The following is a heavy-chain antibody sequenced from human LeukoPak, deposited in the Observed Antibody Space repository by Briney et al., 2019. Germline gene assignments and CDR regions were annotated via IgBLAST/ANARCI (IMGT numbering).Heavy chain of an antibody. V-gene: IGHV3-33*01. J-gene: IGHJ4*02. CDR3: ARDPLGYCSGGSCYPFDY. D-gene: IGHD2-15*01. Sequence: GGSLRLSCAASGFTFSSYGMHWVRQAPGKGLEWVAVIWYDGSNKYYADSVKGRFTISRDNSKNTLYLQMNSLRAEDTAVYYCARDPLGYCSGGSCYPFDYWGQGTLVTVPS. CDR1: GFTFSSYG. CDR2: IWYDGSNK.